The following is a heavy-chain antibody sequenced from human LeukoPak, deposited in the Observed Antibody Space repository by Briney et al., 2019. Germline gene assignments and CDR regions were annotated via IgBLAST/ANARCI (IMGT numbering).Heavy chain of an antibody. CDR3: ARSTSARDWFDP. CDR1: GYTFTGYY. CDR2: INPISGGT. V-gene: IGHV1-2*02. J-gene: IGHJ5*02. Sequence: PGASVKVSCKASGYTFTGYYMQWVRQAPGQGLEWMGWINPISGGTNYAQKFQGRVTMTRDTSISTAYMGLSRLRSDDTAVYYCARSTSARDWFDPWGQGTLVTVSS.